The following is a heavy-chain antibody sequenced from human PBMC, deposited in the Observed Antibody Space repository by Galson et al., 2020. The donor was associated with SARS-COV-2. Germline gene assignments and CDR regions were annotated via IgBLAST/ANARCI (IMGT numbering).Heavy chain of an antibody. V-gene: IGHV3-21*01. CDR3: ARAADNWNDVYPHDAFDI. CDR2: ISSSSSYI. Sequence: GGSLRLSCAASGFTFSSYSMNWVRQAPGKGLEWVSSISSSSSYIYYADSVKGRFTISRDNAKNSLYLQMNSLRAEDTAVYYCARAADNWNDVYPHDAFDIWGQGTMVTVSS. CDR1: GFTFSSYS. D-gene: IGHD1-1*01. J-gene: IGHJ3*02.